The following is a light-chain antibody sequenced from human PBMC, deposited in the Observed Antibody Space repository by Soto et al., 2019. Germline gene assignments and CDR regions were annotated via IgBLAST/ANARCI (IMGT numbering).Light chain of an antibody. CDR2: WAS. Sequence: DIMMTQSPDSLAVSLGERVSINCKSSQSLLYSSNNKNYLTWYQHKPGQPPKLLIYWASTRESGVPDRFSGSGSGTDFTLTISSLQAEDVAVYYCQQYYSIPPTFGGGTKVDIK. CDR3: QQYYSIPPT. V-gene: IGKV4-1*01. CDR1: QSLLYSSNNKNY. J-gene: IGKJ4*01.